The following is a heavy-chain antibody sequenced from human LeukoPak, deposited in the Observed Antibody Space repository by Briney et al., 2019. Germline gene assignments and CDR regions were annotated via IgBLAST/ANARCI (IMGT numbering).Heavy chain of an antibody. CDR2: IYTSGST. D-gene: IGHD4-23*01. CDR3: SREGAAVVNDWFDP. J-gene: IGHJ5*02. V-gene: IGHV4-61*02. Sequence: SETLSLTCTVSGGSISSGSYYWSWIRQPAGKGLEWIGRIYTSGSTNYNPSLKSRVTISVDTSKNQFSLKLSSVTAADTAVYYCSREGAAVVNDWFDPWGQGTVVTVS. CDR1: GGSISSGSYY.